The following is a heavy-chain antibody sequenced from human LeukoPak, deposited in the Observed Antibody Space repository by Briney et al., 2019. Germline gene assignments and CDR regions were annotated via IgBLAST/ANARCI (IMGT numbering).Heavy chain of an antibody. CDR3: AKSRDGYNYFDY. V-gene: IGHV1-8*01. D-gene: IGHD5-24*01. J-gene: IGHJ4*02. CDR2: MSPNSGDT. CDR1: GYTFTSYD. Sequence: ASVKVSCKASGYTFTSYDFNWVRQATGQRPEWMGWMSPNSGDTGYAQKFQDRVTMTRNTSISTAYMELSSLRSDDTAVYYCAKSRDGYNYFDYWGQGTLVTVSS.